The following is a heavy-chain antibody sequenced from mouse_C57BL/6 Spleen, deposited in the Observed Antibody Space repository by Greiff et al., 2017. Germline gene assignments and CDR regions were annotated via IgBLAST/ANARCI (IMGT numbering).Heavy chain of an antibody. CDR1: GYTFTSYW. D-gene: IGHD4-1*01. Sequence: QVQLQQPGAELVKPGASVKLSCKASGYTFTSYWMHWVKQRPGQGLEWIGMIHPNSGSTNYNEKFKRKATLTVDKSSSTAYMQLSSLTSEDSAVYYCARSWDEGGVAAYWGQGTTLTVSS. V-gene: IGHV1-64*01. CDR3: ARSWDEGGVAAY. CDR2: IHPNSGST. J-gene: IGHJ2*01.